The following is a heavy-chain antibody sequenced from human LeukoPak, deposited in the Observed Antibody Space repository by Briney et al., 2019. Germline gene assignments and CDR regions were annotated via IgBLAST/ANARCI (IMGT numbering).Heavy chain of an antibody. J-gene: IGHJ3*02. D-gene: IGHD4-17*01. CDR1: GFTFSSYA. CDR2: ISGSGGST. CDR3: AKDSAPTVTTGDAFDI. V-gene: IGHV3-23*01. Sequence: GGSLRLSCAASGFTFSSYAMSWVRQAPGKGLEWVSAISGSGGSTYYADSVKGRFTISRDNSKNTLYLQMNSLRAEDTAVYYCAKDSAPTVTTGDAFDIWGQGTMVTVSS.